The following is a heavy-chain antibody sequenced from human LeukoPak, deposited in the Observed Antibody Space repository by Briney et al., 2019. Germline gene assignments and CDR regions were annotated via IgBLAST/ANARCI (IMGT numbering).Heavy chain of an antibody. Sequence: GGSLRLSCAVSGLTFSNYAMSWVRQAPGKGLEWVSAISDSGGRTYYADSVKGRFTISRDNSKNTLYPQMNNLRAEDTAVYYCARDRMVYAIWGQGTLVTISS. V-gene: IGHV3-23*01. CDR3: ARDRMVYAI. CDR2: ISDSGGRT. J-gene: IGHJ4*02. CDR1: GLTFSNYA. D-gene: IGHD2-8*01.